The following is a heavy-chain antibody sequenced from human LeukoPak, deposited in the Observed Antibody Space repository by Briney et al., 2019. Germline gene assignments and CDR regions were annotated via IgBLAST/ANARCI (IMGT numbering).Heavy chain of an antibody. D-gene: IGHD1-26*01. CDR1: GYRFTNHW. J-gene: IGHJ4*02. Sequence: GESLKISCKGSGYRFTNHWIGWVRQMPGKGLEWMGIIYPGDSDTRYSPSFQGQVTISADKSISTAYLQWSSLRASDTAMYHCTRLPQWGGTYHFDYWGQGTLLTVSS. V-gene: IGHV5-51*01. CDR3: TRLPQWGGTYHFDY. CDR2: IYPGDSDT.